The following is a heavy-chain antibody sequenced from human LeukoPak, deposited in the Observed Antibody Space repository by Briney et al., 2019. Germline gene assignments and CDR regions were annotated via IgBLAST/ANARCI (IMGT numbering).Heavy chain of an antibody. CDR2: IIPILGIA. J-gene: IGHJ4*02. CDR1: GGTFSSYA. V-gene: IGHV1-69*04. CDR3: ARGGIRYYDSSGYYPFDY. D-gene: IGHD3-22*01. Sequence: SVKVSCKASGGTFSSYAISWVRQAPGQGLEWMGRIIPILGIANYAQKFQGRVTITADKSTSTAYMELSSLRSEDTAVYYCARGGIRYYDSSGYYPFDYWAREPWSPSPQ.